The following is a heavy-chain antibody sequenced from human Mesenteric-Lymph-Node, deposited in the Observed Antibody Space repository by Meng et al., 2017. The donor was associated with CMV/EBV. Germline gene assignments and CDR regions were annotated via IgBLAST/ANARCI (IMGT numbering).Heavy chain of an antibody. V-gene: IGHV1-69*10. CDR1: GGTFSTYG. J-gene: IGHJ5*02. Sequence: SVKVSCKASGGTFSTYGFSWVRQAPGQGLEWMGGIIPLADITNYAQTFQGRVTITADKSTSTVYMELRGLRSEDTAVYYCARGSGNCTTTTLSYYDFCRWFDPWGQGTLVTVSS. D-gene: IGHD3-3*01. CDR3: ARGSGNCTTTTLSYYDFCRWFDP. CDR2: IIPLADIT.